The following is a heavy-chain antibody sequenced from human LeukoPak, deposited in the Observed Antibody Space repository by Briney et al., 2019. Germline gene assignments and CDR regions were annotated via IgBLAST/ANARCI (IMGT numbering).Heavy chain of an antibody. CDR2: INHSGST. CDR3: ARARITIFGVVTYYFDY. V-gene: IGHV4-34*01. Sequence: SETLSLSCAVSGGSFCGYYWSWIRHPPGKGLEWIGEINHSGSTNYNPSLKSRVTISVDTSKNQFSLKLCSVTAADTAVYYCARARITIFGVVTYYFDYWGQGTLVTVSS. CDR1: GGSFCGYY. D-gene: IGHD3-3*01. J-gene: IGHJ4*02.